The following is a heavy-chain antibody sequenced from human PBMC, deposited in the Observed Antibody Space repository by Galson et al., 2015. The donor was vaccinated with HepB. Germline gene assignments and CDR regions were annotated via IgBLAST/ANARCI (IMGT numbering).Heavy chain of an antibody. CDR2: INPSGGST. Sequence: SVKVSCKASGYTFTSYYMHWVRQAPGQGLEWMGIINPSGGSTSYAQKFQGRVTMTRDTSTSTVYMELSSLRSEDTAVYYCARQYYDFWSGYTPRANNWFDPWGQGTLVTVSS. CDR3: ARQYYDFWSGYTPRANNWFDP. D-gene: IGHD3-3*01. J-gene: IGHJ5*02. V-gene: IGHV1-46*01. CDR1: GYTFTSYY.